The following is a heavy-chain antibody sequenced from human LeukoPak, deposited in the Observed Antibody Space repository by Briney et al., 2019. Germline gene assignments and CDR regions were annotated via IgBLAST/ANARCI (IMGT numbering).Heavy chain of an antibody. CDR2: ISAYNGNT. Sequence: ASVKVSCKASGYTFTSYGISWVRQAPGQGLEWMGWISAYNGNTNYAQKLQGRVTMTTDTSTSTAYMELRSLRSDDTAVYYCARDGSGSYYNVRPYYYMDVWGKGTPVTVSS. CDR3: ARDGSGSYYNVRPYYYMDV. J-gene: IGHJ6*03. CDR1: GYTFTSYG. D-gene: IGHD3-10*01. V-gene: IGHV1-18*01.